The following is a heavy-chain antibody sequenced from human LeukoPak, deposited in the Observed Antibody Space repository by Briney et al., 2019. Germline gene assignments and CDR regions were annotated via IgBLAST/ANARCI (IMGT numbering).Heavy chain of an antibody. D-gene: IGHD3-22*01. V-gene: IGHV3-49*04. J-gene: IGHJ4*02. CDR1: GFTFGDYA. CDR3: TRGGYYDSSGNYVYYFDY. CDR2: IRSKAYRGTT. Sequence: GGSLRLSCTASGFTFGDYAVSWGRQAPGKGLEWVGFIRSKAYRGTTEYAASVKGTFTISRDDSKSIAYLQMNSLKTEDTAVYYCTRGGYYDSSGNYVYYFDYWGQGTLVTVSS.